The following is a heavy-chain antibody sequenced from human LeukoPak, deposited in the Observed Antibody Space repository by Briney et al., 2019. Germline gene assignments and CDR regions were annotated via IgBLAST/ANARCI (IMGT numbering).Heavy chain of an antibody. CDR1: GFTFSSYA. CDR3: ARDRYYYYSSSYDY. D-gene: IGHD3-22*01. J-gene: IGHJ4*02. Sequence: ASVKVSCKASGFTFSSYAIHWVRQAPGRRLEWMGWINVGNGNTKLSQQFQGRITMTRDTSASTAYMELSSLRSEDTAVYYCARDRYYYYSSSYDYWGQGTLVTVSS. V-gene: IGHV1-3*01. CDR2: INVGNGNT.